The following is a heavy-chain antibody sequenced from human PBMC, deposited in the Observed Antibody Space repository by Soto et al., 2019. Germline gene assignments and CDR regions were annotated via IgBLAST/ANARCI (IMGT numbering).Heavy chain of an antibody. CDR1: GFIFSSYG. V-gene: IGHV3-30*18. D-gene: IGHD6-19*01. CDR2: ISYHGSNQ. J-gene: IGHJ4*02. Sequence: GGSLRLSCAASGFIFSSYGMHWVRQAPGKGLEWVAVISYHGSNQYYIDSVKGRFTISRDNSRDTLYLQMTSLRAEDTALYYCAKEHRTGWYYFDYWGQGTLVTVSS. CDR3: AKEHRTGWYYFDY.